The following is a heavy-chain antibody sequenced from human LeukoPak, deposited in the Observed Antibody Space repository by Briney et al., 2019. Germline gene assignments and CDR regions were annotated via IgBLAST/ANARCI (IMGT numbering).Heavy chain of an antibody. CDR1: GFTFSSYA. V-gene: IGHV3-64D*06. J-gene: IGHJ6*02. D-gene: IGHD3-3*01. CDR2: ISSNGGST. Sequence: GGSLRLSCSASGFTFSSYAMHWVRQAPGKGLEYVSAISSNGGSTYYADSVKGRFTISRDNSKNTLYLQMSSLRAEDTAVYYCARGNARLEWLPDYYYYGMDVWGQGTTVTVSS. CDR3: ARGNARLEWLPDYYYYGMDV.